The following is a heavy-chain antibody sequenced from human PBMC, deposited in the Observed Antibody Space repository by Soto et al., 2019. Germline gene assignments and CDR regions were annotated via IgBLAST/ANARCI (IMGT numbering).Heavy chain of an antibody. CDR3: AKDKGSGWYGPHS. CDR1: GGHLSSYG. J-gene: IGHJ4*02. Sequence: PGGSKVLSSSPSGGHLSSYGMHRVLKATGKGLEWVALIAYDGSDKYYADSVRGRFTVSRDNSRNTLYLQVDSLRADDTAVYFCAKDKGSGWYGPHSWGQGTLVTVSS. CDR2: IAYDGSDK. V-gene: IGHV3-30*18. D-gene: IGHD6-19*01.